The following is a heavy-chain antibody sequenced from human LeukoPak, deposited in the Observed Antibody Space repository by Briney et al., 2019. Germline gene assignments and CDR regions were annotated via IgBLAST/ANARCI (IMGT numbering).Heavy chain of an antibody. D-gene: IGHD3-9*01. CDR3: ATDQRYAFDY. Sequence: GGSLRLSCATSGFSFTDYPMNWVRQAPGKRLEWIANIRTTAEGAKYAYYADSVKGRVTISRDDGKNTLYLHMNSLRDDDTAVYYCATDQRYAFDYWGQGILVTVSS. CDR2: IRTTAEGAKYA. CDR1: GFSFTDYP. V-gene: IGHV3-48*02. J-gene: IGHJ4*02.